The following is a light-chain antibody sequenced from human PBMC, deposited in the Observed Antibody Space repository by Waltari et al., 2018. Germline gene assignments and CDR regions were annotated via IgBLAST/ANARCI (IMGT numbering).Light chain of an antibody. CDR3: QQYNIYSLLS. CDR1: QSISKW. CDR2: QAS. V-gene: IGKV1-5*03. J-gene: IGKJ4*01. Sequence: DIQMTQAPSTVSASVGDRGSLSCRASQSISKWLAWYQQKPGKAPKLLIYQASTLESGVPSRFSGSSSGTEFTLTISSLQPEDFATYYCQQYNIYSLLSFGGGTKVEIK.